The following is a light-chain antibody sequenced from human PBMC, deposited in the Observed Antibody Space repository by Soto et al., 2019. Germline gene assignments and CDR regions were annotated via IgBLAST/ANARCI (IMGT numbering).Light chain of an antibody. CDR2: DAS. J-gene: IGKJ5*01. CDR1: QSVSTY. CDR3: QQSYTTPIT. Sequence: ETVLTQSPATLSLSPGESATLSCRASQSVSTYLAWYQQKPGQAPRLLIYDASNRVTGIPARFRGSGSGTDFTLTISSLQSEDFAVYYCQQSYTTPITFGQGTRLEIK. V-gene: IGKV3-11*01.